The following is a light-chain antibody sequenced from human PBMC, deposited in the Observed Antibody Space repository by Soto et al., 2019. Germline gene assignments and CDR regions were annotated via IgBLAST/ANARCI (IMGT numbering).Light chain of an antibody. CDR1: SSDVGGYSY. Sequence: QSALTQPASVSGSPGQSITISCTGTSSDVGGYSYVSWYQQHPGKTPKLMIYEVSNRPSGVSHRFSGSKSGNTASLTISGLQTEDEADYYCSSYTSTTLVFGGGTQLTVL. J-gene: IGLJ2*01. CDR3: SSYTSTTLV. V-gene: IGLV2-14*01. CDR2: EVS.